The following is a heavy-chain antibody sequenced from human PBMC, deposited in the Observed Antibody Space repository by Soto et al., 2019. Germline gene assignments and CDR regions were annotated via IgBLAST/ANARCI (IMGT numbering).Heavy chain of an antibody. J-gene: IGHJ6*02. CDR1: GFTFSGSA. CDR2: IRSKANSYAT. V-gene: IGHV3-73*01. Sequence: GGSLRLSCAASGFTFSGSAMHWVRQASGKGLEWVGRIRSKANSYATAYAASVKGRFTISRDDSKNTAYLQMNSLKTEDTAVYYCTRGLFSGYYYAYYYYGIDVWGQGTTVTVSS. CDR3: TRGLFSGYYYAYYYYGIDV. D-gene: IGHD3-22*01.